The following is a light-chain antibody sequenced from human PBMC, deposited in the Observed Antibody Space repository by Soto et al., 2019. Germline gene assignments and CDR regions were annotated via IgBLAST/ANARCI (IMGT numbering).Light chain of an antibody. CDR3: QQRNIWPPVT. CDR2: DAS. J-gene: IGKJ5*01. Sequence: EIVMTQSPVTQSVSAGRIPTLCCXXSQSISDTLAWYQQKPGQAPRLLIYDASNRAAGIPARFSGSGSGTDFTLTISSLEPEDSAVYYCQQRNIWPPVTFGQGTRLEIK. CDR1: QSISDT. V-gene: IGKV3-11*01.